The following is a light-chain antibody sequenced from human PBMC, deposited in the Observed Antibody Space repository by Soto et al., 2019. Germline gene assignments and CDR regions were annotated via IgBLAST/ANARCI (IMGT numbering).Light chain of an antibody. CDR3: CSYAGSSTYV. V-gene: IGLV2-11*01. CDR1: SSDVGEYNY. J-gene: IGLJ1*01. Sequence: QSALTQPRSVSGSPGQTVTISCTGTSSDVGEYNYVSWYQKYPGKAPKVMIYDVIKRPSGVPERFSGAKSGNTASLTISGLQGEDEADYYCCSYAGSSTYVFGTGTKVTVL. CDR2: DVI.